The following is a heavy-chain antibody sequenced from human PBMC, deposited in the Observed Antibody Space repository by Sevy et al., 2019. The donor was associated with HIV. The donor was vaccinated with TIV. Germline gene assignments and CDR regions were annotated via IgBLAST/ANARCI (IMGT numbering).Heavy chain of an antibody. D-gene: IGHD3-3*01. CDR3: ARGVYDFWSGYYNGPLYYFDY. Sequence: GGSLRLSCAASGFTFSSYGMHWVRQAPGKGLEWVAVIWYDGSNKYYANSVKGRFTISRENSKNTLYLQMNSLRAEDTAVYYCARGVYDFWSGYYNGPLYYFDYWGQGTLVTVSS. CDR1: GFTFSSYG. CDR2: IWYDGSNK. J-gene: IGHJ4*02. V-gene: IGHV3-33*01.